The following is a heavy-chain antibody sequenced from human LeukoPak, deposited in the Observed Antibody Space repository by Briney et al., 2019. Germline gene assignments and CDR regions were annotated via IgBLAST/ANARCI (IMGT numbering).Heavy chain of an antibody. D-gene: IGHD5-18*01. CDR2: ISWNSGRI. J-gene: IGHJ4*02. CDR3: AKDKGSHTAMVDY. V-gene: IGHV3-9*01. Sequence: GRSLRLSCAASGFTFYDYAMHWVRQAPGKGLEWVSGISWNSGRIGYADSVKGRFTISRDNAMNSLYLQMNSLRAEDTALYYCAKDKGSHTAMVDYWGQGTLVTVSS. CDR1: GFTFYDYA.